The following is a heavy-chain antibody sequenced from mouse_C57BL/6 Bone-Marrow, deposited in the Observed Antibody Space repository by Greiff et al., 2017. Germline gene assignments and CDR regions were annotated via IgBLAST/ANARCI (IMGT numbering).Heavy chain of an antibody. J-gene: IGHJ4*01. Sequence: QVHVKQPGAELVKPGASVKMSCKASGYTFTSYWITWVKQRPGQGLEWIGDIYPGSGSTNYNEKFKSKATLTVDTSSSTAYLQLSSLTSEDSAVYYCARSSITTVYYYAMDYWGQGTSVTVSS. V-gene: IGHV1-55*01. CDR3: ARSSITTVYYYAMDY. D-gene: IGHD1-1*01. CDR1: GYTFTSYW. CDR2: IYPGSGST.